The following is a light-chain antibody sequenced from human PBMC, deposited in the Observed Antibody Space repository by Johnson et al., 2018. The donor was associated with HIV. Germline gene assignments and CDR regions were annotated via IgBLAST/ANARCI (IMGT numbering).Light chain of an antibody. V-gene: IGLV1-51*02. CDR1: YSNIGNNY. CDR2: KND. CDR3: GTWDSSLSQGV. Sequence: QSVLTQPPSVSAAPGQKVTISCSGSYSNIGNNYVSWYQQLPGTAPKLLIYKNDKRPSGIPDRFSGSKSGTSATLGITGLQTGDEADYYCGTWDSSLSQGVFGTGTKVTVL. J-gene: IGLJ1*01.